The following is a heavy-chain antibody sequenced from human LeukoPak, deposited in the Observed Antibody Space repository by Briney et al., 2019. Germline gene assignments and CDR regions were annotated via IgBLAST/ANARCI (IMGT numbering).Heavy chain of an antibody. CDR3: ARNIAARTDYYYGMDV. Sequence: SQTLSLTCTVSGGSISSGSYYWSWIRQPAGKGLEWIGRIYTSGSTNYNPSLKSRVTISVDTSKNQFSLKLNSVTAADTAVYYCARNIAARTDYYYGMDVWGQGTTVTVSS. CDR1: GGSISSGSYY. CDR2: IYTSGST. V-gene: IGHV4-61*02. D-gene: IGHD6-6*01. J-gene: IGHJ6*02.